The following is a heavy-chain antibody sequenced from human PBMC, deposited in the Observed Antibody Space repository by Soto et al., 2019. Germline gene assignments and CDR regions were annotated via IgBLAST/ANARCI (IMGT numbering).Heavy chain of an antibody. D-gene: IGHD2-2*01. V-gene: IGHV1-18*04. CDR3: ARVIPGAEAWFGP. CDR2: INPYTDNP. CDR1: GYTFTGYY. J-gene: IGHJ5*02. Sequence: ASVKVSCKASGYTFTGYYMHWVRQAPGQGLEWMGWINPYTDNPNYAQKFQGRVTMTIDTSTTTAYMDLRSLTSDDTAVYYCARVIPGAEAWFGPWGQGTLVTVSS.